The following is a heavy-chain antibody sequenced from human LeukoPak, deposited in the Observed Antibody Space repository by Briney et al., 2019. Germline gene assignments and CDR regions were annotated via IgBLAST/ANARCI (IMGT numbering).Heavy chain of an antibody. CDR2: ISSSGSTI. CDR3: ARDNYDSSGPYYFDY. D-gene: IGHD3-22*01. V-gene: IGHV3-11*04. Sequence: GGSLRLSCAASGVTSSDYYMSWIRPAPGKGLERVSYISSSGSTIYYADSVKGRFTISRDNAKNSLYLQMNSLRAEDTAVYYCARDNYDSSGPYYFDYWGQGTLVTVSS. CDR1: GVTSSDYY. J-gene: IGHJ4*02.